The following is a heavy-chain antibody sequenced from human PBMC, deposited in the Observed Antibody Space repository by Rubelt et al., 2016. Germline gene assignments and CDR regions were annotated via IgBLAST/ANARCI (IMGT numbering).Heavy chain of an antibody. J-gene: IGHJ4*02. D-gene: IGHD4-17*01. Sequence: EVQLVESGGVAAQQGGSLRLSCAASGFTFSSYAMSWVRQAPGKGLEWVSAISGSGGSTYYADSVKGRFTISRDNSKNTLYLQMNSLRAEDTAVYYCAYGDYDQGIDYWGQGTLVTVSS. CDR3: AYGDYDQGIDY. CDR1: GFTFSSYA. CDR2: ISGSGGST. V-gene: IGHV3-23*04.